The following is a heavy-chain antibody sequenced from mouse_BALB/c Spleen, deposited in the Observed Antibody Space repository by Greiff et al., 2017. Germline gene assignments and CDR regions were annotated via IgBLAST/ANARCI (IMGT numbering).Heavy chain of an antibody. V-gene: IGHV1-14*01. CDR1: GYTFTSYV. CDR3: ARRTGTYYYAMDY. CDR2: INPYNDGT. D-gene: IGHD4-1*01. Sequence: VQLKQSGPELVKPGASVKMSCKASGYTFTSYVMHWVKQKPGQGLEWIGYINPYNDGTKYNEKFKGKATLTSDKSSSTAYMELSSLTSEDSAVYYCARRTGTYYYAMDYWGQGTSVTVSS. J-gene: IGHJ4*01.